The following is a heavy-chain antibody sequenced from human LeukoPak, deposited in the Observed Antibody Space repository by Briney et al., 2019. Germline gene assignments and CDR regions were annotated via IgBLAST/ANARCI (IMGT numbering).Heavy chain of an antibody. Sequence: GASVKVSCKASGGSFSSYTITWVRQAPGQGPEWMGGILPIFGTVTYAQKLQGRLTITADESTRTAYMELNSLRSEDTAFYYCARTAGTTTFDYWGQGTLVTVSS. CDR1: GGSFSSYT. D-gene: IGHD1/OR15-1a*01. V-gene: IGHV1-69*01. CDR3: ARTAGTTTFDY. CDR2: ILPIFGTV. J-gene: IGHJ4*02.